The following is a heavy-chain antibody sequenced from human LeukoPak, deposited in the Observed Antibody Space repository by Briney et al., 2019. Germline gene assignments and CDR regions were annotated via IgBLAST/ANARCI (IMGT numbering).Heavy chain of an antibody. CDR1: GGSISTYY. CDR2: IYYIGST. V-gene: IGHV4-59*01. Sequence: SETLSLICTVSGGSISTYYWSWIRQPPGKRLEWIGYIYYIGSTNYNPSLNNRVTISIDRSRNQFSLKLNSVTPADTAVYYCARAPQDGSNWSHYFDHWGRGALVTVSS. CDR3: ARAPQDGSNWSHYFDH. D-gene: IGHD6-13*01. J-gene: IGHJ4*02.